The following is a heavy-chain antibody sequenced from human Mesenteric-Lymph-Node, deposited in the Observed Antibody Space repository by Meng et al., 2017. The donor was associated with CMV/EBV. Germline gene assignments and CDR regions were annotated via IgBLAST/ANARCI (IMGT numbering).Heavy chain of an antibody. D-gene: IGHD6-6*01. J-gene: IGHJ4*02. CDR2: IYYSGST. Sequence: SETLSLTCTVSGGSISSGDYYWSWIRQHPGTGLEWIGFIYYSGSTYYNPSLKSRVTISVDTSKNQFSLRLSSVTAADTAVYYCARAPASSMAARPFDSWGQGTLVTVSS. CDR1: GGSISSGDYY. CDR3: ARAPASSMAARPFDS. V-gene: IGHV4-31*03.